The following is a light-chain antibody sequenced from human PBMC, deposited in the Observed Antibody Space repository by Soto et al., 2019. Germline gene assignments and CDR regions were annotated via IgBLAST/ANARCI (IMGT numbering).Light chain of an antibody. Sequence: EIVLTQSPGTLSLSPGERATLSCRASQSVSSSYLAWYQQKPGQAPRLLIYGASSRATGIPDRFSGSGSGTDFPLTISRLEPEDFAVYYCQQHGSSPPYTFGQGTKLEIK. CDR2: GAS. V-gene: IGKV3-20*01. J-gene: IGKJ2*01. CDR3: QQHGSSPPYT. CDR1: QSVSSSY.